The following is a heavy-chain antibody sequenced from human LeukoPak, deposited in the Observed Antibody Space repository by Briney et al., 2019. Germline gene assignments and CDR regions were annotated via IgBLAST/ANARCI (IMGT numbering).Heavy chain of an antibody. D-gene: IGHD1-26*01. J-gene: IGHJ5*02. CDR2: IYYSGST. CDR1: GGSISSYY. Sequence: PSETLSLTCTVSGGSISSYYWSWIRQPPGKGLEWIGYIYYSGSTNYNPSLKSRVTISVDTSKNQFSLKLSSVTAADTAVYYCARMVGARPYNWFDPWGQGTLVTVSS. V-gene: IGHV4-59*01. CDR3: ARMVGARPYNWFDP.